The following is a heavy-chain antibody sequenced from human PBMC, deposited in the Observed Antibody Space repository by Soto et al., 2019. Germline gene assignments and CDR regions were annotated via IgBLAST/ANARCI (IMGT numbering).Heavy chain of an antibody. CDR2: IKSKTDGGTT. D-gene: IGHD5-18*01. Sequence: EVQLVESGGGLVKPGGSLRLSCAASGFTFSNAWMSWVRQAPGKGLEWVGRIKSKTDGGTTDYAAPVKGRFTISRDDSKNTLYLQMNSPKTEDTAVYYCTVDTAMDKGPAFDYWGQGTLVTVSS. V-gene: IGHV3-15*01. CDR1: GFTFSNAW. CDR3: TVDTAMDKGPAFDY. J-gene: IGHJ4*02.